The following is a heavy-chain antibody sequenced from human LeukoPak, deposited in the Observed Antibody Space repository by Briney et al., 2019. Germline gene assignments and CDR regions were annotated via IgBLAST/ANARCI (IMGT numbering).Heavy chain of an antibody. Sequence: PGGSLRLSCAASGFTFSSYAMHWVRQAPGKGLEWVAVISYDGSNKYYADSVKGRFTISRDNSKNPLYLQMNSLRAEDTAVYYCAERAYYWGQGTLVTVSS. CDR1: GFTFSSYA. V-gene: IGHV3-30*04. CDR2: ISYDGSNK. J-gene: IGHJ4*02. CDR3: AERAYY.